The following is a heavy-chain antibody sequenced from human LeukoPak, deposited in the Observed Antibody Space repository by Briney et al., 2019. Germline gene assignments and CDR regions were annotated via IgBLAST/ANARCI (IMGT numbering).Heavy chain of an antibody. D-gene: IGHD2-2*01. V-gene: IGHV3-23*01. J-gene: IGHJ6*02. CDR2: IWGADDKT. CDR1: GFTFSNYA. CDR3: ARDIVVVPAAYYYYYYGMDV. Sequence: PGGSLRLSCVASGFTFSNYAMTWVRQAPGKGLELVSGIWGADDKTVYGDAVKGRFTISRDNSKNTLYLQMNSLRAEDMAVYYCARDIVVVPAAYYYYYYGMDVWGQGTTVTVSS.